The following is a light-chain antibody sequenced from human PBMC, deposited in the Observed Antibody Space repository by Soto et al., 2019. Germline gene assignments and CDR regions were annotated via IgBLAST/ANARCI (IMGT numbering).Light chain of an antibody. CDR3: QQYNVWPLT. CDR1: QSVSSN. CDR2: VAS. V-gene: IGKV3-15*01. Sequence: EIVMTQSPAPLSVSPGERATLSYRASQSVSSNLAWYQQKPGQTPKLLIYVASTRATGIPARFSGSGSGTEFTLTISSLQSEDFAVYYCQQYNVWPLTFGGGTKVEFK. J-gene: IGKJ4*01.